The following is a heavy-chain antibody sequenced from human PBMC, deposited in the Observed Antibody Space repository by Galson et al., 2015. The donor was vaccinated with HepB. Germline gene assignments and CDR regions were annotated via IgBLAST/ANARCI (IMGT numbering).Heavy chain of an antibody. D-gene: IGHD2-2*01. Sequence: SLRLSCAASGFTFSSYAMHWVRQAPGKGLEWVAVISYDGSNKYYADSVKGRFTISRDNSKNTPYLQMNSLRAEDTAVYYCARDIGEYQLLGQFDYWGQGTLVTVSS. CDR2: ISYDGSNK. J-gene: IGHJ4*02. CDR1: GFTFSSYA. CDR3: ARDIGEYQLLGQFDY. V-gene: IGHV3-30*04.